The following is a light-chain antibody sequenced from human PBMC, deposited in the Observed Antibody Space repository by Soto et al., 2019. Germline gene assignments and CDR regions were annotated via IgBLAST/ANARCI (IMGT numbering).Light chain of an antibody. V-gene: IGLV2-14*01. J-gene: IGLJ2*01. CDR3: CSYTDINTVL. CDR2: EVS. Sequence: QSALTQPASVSGSPGQSITISCTGTSSDSGAYNYVSWYQQHPGKAPKVMIYEVSNRPSGVSNRFSGSKSDNTASLTISGLRADDEADYYCCSYTDINTVLFGGGTKLTVL. CDR1: SSDSGAYNY.